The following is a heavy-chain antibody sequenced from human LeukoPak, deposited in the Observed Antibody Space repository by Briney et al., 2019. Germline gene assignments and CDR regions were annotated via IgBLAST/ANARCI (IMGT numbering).Heavy chain of an antibody. J-gene: IGHJ3*02. Sequence: GPALPISCQGSGFSFTSYWIAWVRPMPGKGLEWMGIIYPGDSYTTYSLSFQGQVTISADKSISTAYLQWRSLKASDTAMYYCARRSGSDALDIWGQGTMVSVSS. D-gene: IGHD3-10*01. CDR1: GFSFTSYW. CDR3: ARRSGSDALDI. V-gene: IGHV5-51*01. CDR2: IYPGDSYT.